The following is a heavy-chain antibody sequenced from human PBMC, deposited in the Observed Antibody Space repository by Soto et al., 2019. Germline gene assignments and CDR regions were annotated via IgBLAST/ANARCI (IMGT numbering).Heavy chain of an antibody. D-gene: IGHD2-2*01. CDR1: GGSISSYY. CDR2: IYYSGST. V-gene: IGHV4-59*08. Sequence: QVQLQESGPGLVKPSETLSLTCTVSGGSISSYYWSWIRQPPGKGLEWIGYIYYSGSTNYNPSLKSRVTISVDTSKNQFSLKLSSVTAADTAVYYCARHYCSSTSCYVVYAFDIWGQGTMVTVSS. CDR3: ARHYCSSTSCYVVYAFDI. J-gene: IGHJ3*02.